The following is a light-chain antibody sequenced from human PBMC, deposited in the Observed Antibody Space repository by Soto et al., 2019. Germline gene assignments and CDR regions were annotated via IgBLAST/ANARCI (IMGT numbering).Light chain of an antibody. CDR2: DAS. CDR3: QQYDNLPPLT. V-gene: IGKV1-33*01. J-gene: IGKJ4*01. CDR1: QDISNY. Sequence: DIPMTQSPSSLSASVGDRVTITCQASQDISNYLNWYQQKPGKAPKLLIYDASNLETGVPSRFSGSGSGTDFTVTISSLQPEDIATYYCQQYDNLPPLTFGGGTKVEIK.